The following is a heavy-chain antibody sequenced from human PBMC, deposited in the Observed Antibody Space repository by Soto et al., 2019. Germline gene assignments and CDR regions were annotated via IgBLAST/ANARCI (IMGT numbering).Heavy chain of an antibody. CDR2: VSHDGRNT. D-gene: IGHD6-19*01. CDR1: GFTFSDYA. Sequence: VQLVESGGGVVQPGRSLRLSCAASGFTFSDYAMHWDRQAPGKGLEWVAVVSHDGRNTHYADSVKGLFTISRDSSKNTVSLEMTSLRAEHTAVYYCAKGGRQWLVTSDFNYWCQGARVTVSS. V-gene: IGHV3-30*18. CDR3: AKGGRQWLVTSDFNY. J-gene: IGHJ4*02.